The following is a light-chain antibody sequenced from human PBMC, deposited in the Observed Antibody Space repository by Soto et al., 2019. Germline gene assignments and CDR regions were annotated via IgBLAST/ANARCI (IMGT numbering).Light chain of an antibody. J-gene: IGKJ1*01. CDR3: QKYNNWPRT. Sequence: EIVMTQAPAALSVAPGERATLSCRASQSVSSNLAWYQQKPGQAPRLLIYGASPRATGIPARFSGSGSGTEFTLTISSLQSEDFAVYYCQKYNNWPRTFGQGTKVDIK. CDR1: QSVSSN. V-gene: IGKV3-15*01. CDR2: GAS.